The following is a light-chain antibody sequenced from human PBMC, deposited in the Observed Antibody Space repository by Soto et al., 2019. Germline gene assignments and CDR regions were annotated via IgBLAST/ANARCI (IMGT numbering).Light chain of an antibody. Sequence: QSVLTQSPSTSATPGQGVSISCSGGGSNIGTFYVSWYQHVPGTAPKLLIYDDNKRPSGIPDRFSGSKSGTSATLGITGFQTGDEADYYCGSWDSSLSAYVFGTGTKLTVL. V-gene: IGLV1-51*01. J-gene: IGLJ1*01. CDR3: GSWDSSLSAYV. CDR2: DDN. CDR1: GSNIGTFY.